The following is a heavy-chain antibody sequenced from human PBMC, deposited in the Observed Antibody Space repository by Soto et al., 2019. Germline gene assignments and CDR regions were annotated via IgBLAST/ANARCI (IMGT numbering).Heavy chain of an antibody. CDR3: ARIFDVFDYGYYNWYFDL. CDR2: IFSNDEQ. D-gene: IGHD4-17*01. CDR1: GFSLSNARMG. J-gene: IGHJ2*01. Sequence: QVTLKESGPVLVKPTETLTLTCTVSGFSLSNARMGVSWIRQPPGKALEWLAHIFSNDEQSYSTSLKSRLTKSKDTSKRQMVHTKTTIDRVDTATYYVARIFDVFDYGYYNWYFDLWGRGTLVTVSS. V-gene: IGHV2-26*01.